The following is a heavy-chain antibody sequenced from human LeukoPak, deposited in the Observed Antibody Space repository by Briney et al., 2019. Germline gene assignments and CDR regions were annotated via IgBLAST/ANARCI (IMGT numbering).Heavy chain of an antibody. Sequence: GRSLRLSCAASGFTFSSYGMHWVRQAPGKGLEWVTVISYDGSSEYYAASVKGRFTIPRDNSKNTLYLQMNSLRAEDTAVYYCAKELGDIDAFDIWGQGTTVTVSS. V-gene: IGHV3-30*18. CDR1: GFTFSSYG. CDR3: AKELGDIDAFDI. D-gene: IGHD1-26*01. CDR2: ISYDGSSE. J-gene: IGHJ3*02.